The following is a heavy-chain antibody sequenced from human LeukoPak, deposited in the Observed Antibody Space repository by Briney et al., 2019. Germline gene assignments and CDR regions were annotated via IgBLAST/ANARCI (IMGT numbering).Heavy chain of an antibody. D-gene: IGHD3-9*01. V-gene: IGHV3-23*01. J-gene: IGHJ4*02. CDR3: AKDRYYDILTALDY. CDR1: GLAISSYA. CDR2: ISGSGSDI. Sequence: PGRSLRLSCAASGLAISSYAMSWVRQAPGKGLEWVSGISGSGSDIYYADSVKGRFTISRDNSKNTLYLQVNSLRAEDTAVYYCAKDRYYDILTALDYWGQGTLVTVSS.